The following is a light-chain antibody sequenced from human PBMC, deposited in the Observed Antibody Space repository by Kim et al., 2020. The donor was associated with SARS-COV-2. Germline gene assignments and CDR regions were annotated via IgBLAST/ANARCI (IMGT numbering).Light chain of an antibody. V-gene: IGLV2-11*01. Sequence: QSALTQPRSVSGSPGQSVTVSCTGTSSDVGGHNYVSWYQHHPGKAPKLMIYDVSKRPSGVPDRFSGSKSGDTASLTISGLQAEDGADYYCCSYAGSYTYVFGTGTKVTDL. CDR3: CSYAGSYTYV. J-gene: IGLJ1*01. CDR2: DVS. CDR1: SSDVGGHNY.